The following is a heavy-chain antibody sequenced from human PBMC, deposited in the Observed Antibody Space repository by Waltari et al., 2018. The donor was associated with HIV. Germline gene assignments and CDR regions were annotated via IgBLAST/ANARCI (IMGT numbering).Heavy chain of an antibody. CDR2: IIPKFGAT. CDR1: GGGFSRAT. Sequence: QVQLVQSGAEMKMPESSVKVSCKASGGGFSRATISWVRQATGQGLEWMGGIIPKFGATNYAQKFQGRVTISADESTSTVYLELTSLRPDDTAVFYCARGGCSGRTCYSKSFDLWGQGTRVTVSS. D-gene: IGHD2-15*01. V-gene: IGHV1-69*01. CDR3: ARGGCSGRTCYSKSFDL. J-gene: IGHJ3*01.